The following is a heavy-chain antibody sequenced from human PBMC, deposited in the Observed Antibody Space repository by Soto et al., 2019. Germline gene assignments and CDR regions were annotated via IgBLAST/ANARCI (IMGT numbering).Heavy chain of an antibody. Sequence: SETLSLTCAASGYSISSGYYWGWIRQPPGKGLEWIGSTYHSGSTYYNPSLKSRVTISVDTSKNQFSLKLSSVTAADTAVYYCARRQGMVATPYFDYWGQGTLVTVSS. D-gene: IGHD5-12*01. CDR3: ARRQGMVATPYFDY. J-gene: IGHJ4*02. V-gene: IGHV4-38-2*01. CDR2: TYHSGST. CDR1: GYSISSGYY.